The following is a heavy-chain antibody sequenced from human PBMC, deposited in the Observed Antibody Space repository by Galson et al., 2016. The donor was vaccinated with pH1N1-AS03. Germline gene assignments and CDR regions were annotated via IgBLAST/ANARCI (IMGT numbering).Heavy chain of an antibody. CDR2: IDWDDDK. J-gene: IGHJ6*02. CDR3: ARGVRPYYYAMDV. V-gene: IGHV2-70*11. CDR1: GFSLTTSGLC. Sequence: PALVKPTQTLTLTCTISGFSLTTSGLCVNWIRQPPGKALEWLARIDWDDDKYFITSLRTRLTITRDTSKNQVVLKMTNMGPLDTGTYYCARGVRPYYYAMDVWGQGTTVTVSS.